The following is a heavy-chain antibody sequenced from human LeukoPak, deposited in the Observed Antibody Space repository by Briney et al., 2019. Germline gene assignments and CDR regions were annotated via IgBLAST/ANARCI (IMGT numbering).Heavy chain of an antibody. CDR3: AKGFYCSSSTCLDY. Sequence: GGTLRLSCAAPGFTFSSYGMSWVRQAPGKGLEWVSAISGSGGSTYYADSVKGRFTISRDNSKNTLYLQMNSLRAEDTAVYYCAKGFYCSSSTCLDYWGQGTLVTVSS. V-gene: IGHV3-23*01. CDR2: ISGSGGST. J-gene: IGHJ4*02. D-gene: IGHD2-2*01. CDR1: GFTFSSYG.